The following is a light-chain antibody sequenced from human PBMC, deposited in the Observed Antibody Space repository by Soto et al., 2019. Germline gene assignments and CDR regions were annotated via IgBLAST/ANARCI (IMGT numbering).Light chain of an antibody. CDR1: SSNIGAGYD. V-gene: IGLV1-40*01. CDR2: GNS. Sequence: QSVLTQPPSVSGAPGQRVTISYTGSSSNIGAGYDVHWYQQLPGTAPKLLIYGNSNRPSGVPDRFSGSKSGTSASLAISGLQAEDEADYYCASWDDSLNGLVFGGGTKLTVL. CDR3: ASWDDSLNGLV. J-gene: IGLJ2*01.